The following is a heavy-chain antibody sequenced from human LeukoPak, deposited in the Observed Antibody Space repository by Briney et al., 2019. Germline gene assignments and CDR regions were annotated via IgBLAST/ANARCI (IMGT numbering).Heavy chain of an antibody. CDR2: INPSGGST. D-gene: IGHD5-12*01. CDR1: GYTFTSYY. J-gene: IGHJ4*02. CDR3: ARGNIVATD. V-gene: IGHV1-46*01. Sequence: ASVKVSCKASGYTFTSYYMHWVRQAPGQGLEWMGIINPSGGSTSYAQKFQGRVTMTRDTSISTAYMELSRLRSDDTAVYYCARGNIVATDWGQGTLVTVSS.